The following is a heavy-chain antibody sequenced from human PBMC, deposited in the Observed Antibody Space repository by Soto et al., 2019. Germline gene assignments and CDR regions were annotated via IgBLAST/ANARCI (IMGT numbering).Heavy chain of an antibody. CDR2: IYYSGST. J-gene: IGHJ5*02. Sequence: QLQLQESGPGLVKPSETLSLTCTVSGGSISSSSFHWGWIRQPPGKGLEWIGSIYYSGSTYYSPSLTRRVTIAVDTSKHQFALKLSSVTAADTAVYDWARRERAAGTDWWFDPWGPGTLVTVSS. CDR1: GGSISSSSFH. CDR3: ARRERAAGTDWWFDP. V-gene: IGHV4-39*01. D-gene: IGHD6-13*01.